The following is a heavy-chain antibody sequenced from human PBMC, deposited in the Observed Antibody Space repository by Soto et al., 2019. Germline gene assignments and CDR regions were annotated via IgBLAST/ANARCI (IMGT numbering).Heavy chain of an antibody. CDR2: ISYDGSNK. CDR1: GFTFRSYA. J-gene: IGHJ5*02. CDR3: CASRVAATLGWFDP. V-gene: IGHV3-30-3*01. D-gene: IGHD2-15*01. Sequence: PGGSLRLSCAASGFTFRSYAMHWVRQAPGKGLEWVAVISYDGSNKYYADSVKGRFTISRDNSKNTLYLQMNSLRAEDTAVYYCCASRVAATLGWFDPWGQGTLVTVSS.